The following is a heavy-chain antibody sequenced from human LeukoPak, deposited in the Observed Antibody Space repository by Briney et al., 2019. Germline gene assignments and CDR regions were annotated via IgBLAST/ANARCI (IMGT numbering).Heavy chain of an antibody. Sequence: GGSLRLSCAASGFTFSSYAMSWVRQAPGKGLEWVSAISSNGGSTYYANSVKGRFTISRDNSKNTLYLQMGSLRAEDMAVYYCARADYDIFSDAFDIWGQGTMVTVSS. D-gene: IGHD3-9*01. J-gene: IGHJ3*02. V-gene: IGHV3-64*01. CDR1: GFTFSSYA. CDR2: ISSNGGST. CDR3: ARADYDIFSDAFDI.